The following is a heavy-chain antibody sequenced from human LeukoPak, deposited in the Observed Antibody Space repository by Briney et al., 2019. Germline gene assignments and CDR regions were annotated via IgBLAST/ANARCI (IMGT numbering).Heavy chain of an antibody. CDR3: AREVVIFPDYYYYGMDV. CDR1: GFPFRDYY. V-gene: IGHV3-11*01. D-gene: IGHD3-9*01. J-gene: IGHJ6*02. CDR2: ISRSGDTL. Sequence: GGSLRLSCAASGFPFRDYYMTWIRQAPGKGLEWISYISRSGDTLYYADSVEGRFTISRDNAKNSLFLQMNSLRADDTAVYYCAREVVIFPDYYYYGMDVWGQGTTVTVSS.